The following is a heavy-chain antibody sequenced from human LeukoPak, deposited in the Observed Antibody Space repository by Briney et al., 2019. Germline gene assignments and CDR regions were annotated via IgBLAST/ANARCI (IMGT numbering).Heavy chain of an antibody. CDR2: IKQDGSEK. Sequence: GGSLRLSCAASGFTFSRYTMNWVRQAPGKGLEWVANIKQDGSEKYYVDSVKGRFTISRDNAKNSLYLQMNSLRAEDTAVYYCASDYDYGDYWGQGTLVTVSS. V-gene: IGHV3-7*01. CDR3: ASDYDYGDY. D-gene: IGHD3-16*01. J-gene: IGHJ4*02. CDR1: GFTFSRYT.